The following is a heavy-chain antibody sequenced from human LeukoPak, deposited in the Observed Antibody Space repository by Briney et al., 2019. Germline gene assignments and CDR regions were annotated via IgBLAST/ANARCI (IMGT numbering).Heavy chain of an antibody. CDR1: GYMFNTYG. J-gene: IGHJ4*02. V-gene: IGHV1-18*01. Sequence: ASVKVSCKASGYMFNTYGISWVRQAPGQRLEWMGWINPYNANKNTAQKFQGRVTMTTDASTSTAHMELRSLRSDDTAVYYCARERIQLEKFDYWGQGTLVTVSS. D-gene: IGHD1-1*01. CDR2: INPYNANK. CDR3: ARERIQLEKFDY.